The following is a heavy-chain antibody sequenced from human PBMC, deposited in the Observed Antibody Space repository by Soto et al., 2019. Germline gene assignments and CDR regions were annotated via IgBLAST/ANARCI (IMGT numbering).Heavy chain of an antibody. D-gene: IGHD3-22*01. CDR1: GFTFSSYW. CDR2: INSDGSST. CDR3: AKDPDTMIVVDYLDY. V-gene: IGHV3-74*01. Sequence: VGSLRLSCAASGFTFSSYWMHWVRQAPGKGLVWVSRINSDGSSTSYADSVKGRFTISRDNAKNTLYLQMNSLRAEDTAVYYCAKDPDTMIVVDYLDYWGQGTLVTVSS. J-gene: IGHJ4*02.